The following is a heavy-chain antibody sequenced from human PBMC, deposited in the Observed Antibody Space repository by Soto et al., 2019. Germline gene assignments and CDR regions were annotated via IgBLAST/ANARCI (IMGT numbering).Heavy chain of an antibody. V-gene: IGHV1-3*01. D-gene: IGHD6-13*01. Sequence: GASVKVSCKASGYTFTSYAMHWVRQAPGQRLEWMGWINAGNGNTKYSQKFQGRVTITRDTSASTAYMELSSLRSEDTAVYYCARDLKQQVQTLAAFDIWGEGTRVTVSS. CDR3: ARDLKQQVQTLAAFDI. J-gene: IGHJ3*02. CDR1: GYTFTSYA. CDR2: INAGNGNT.